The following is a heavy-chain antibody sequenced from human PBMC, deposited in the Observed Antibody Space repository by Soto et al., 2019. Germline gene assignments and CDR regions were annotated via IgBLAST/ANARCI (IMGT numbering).Heavy chain of an antibody. D-gene: IGHD3-10*01. V-gene: IGHV1-2*04. J-gene: IGHJ6*02. CDR3: ARVPRGVYYGMDV. Sequence: QVQLVQSGAEVKKPGASVKVSCKASGYTFTDYYMHWVRQAPGQRLEWMGWINPNSGTTNYAQKFQGWVTITRDTSNTPVYIEVSRLRSDDTAAYYCARVPRGVYYGMDVWGQGTTVTVSS. CDR2: INPNSGTT. CDR1: GYTFTDYY.